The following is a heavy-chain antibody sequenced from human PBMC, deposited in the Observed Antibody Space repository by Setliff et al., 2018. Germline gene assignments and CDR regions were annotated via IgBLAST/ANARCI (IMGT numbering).Heavy chain of an antibody. CDR2: LYHGGSS. D-gene: IGHD6-19*01. J-gene: IGHJ6*03. V-gene: IGHV4-38-2*01. Sequence: SETLSLTCAVSGLSVSSGYYWGWIRQPPGKGLEWIGCLYHGGSSYYSPSLKSRVTISLDTSKNQFSLNLTSVTAADTAVYYCARATSGWYSAYYYYMDVWGKGTTVTVSS. CDR3: ARATSGWYSAYYYYMDV. CDR1: GLSVSSGYY.